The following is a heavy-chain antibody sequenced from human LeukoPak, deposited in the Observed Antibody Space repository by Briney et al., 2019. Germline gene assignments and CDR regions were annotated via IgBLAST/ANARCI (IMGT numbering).Heavy chain of an antibody. J-gene: IGHJ4*02. CDR1: GGSFSGYY. V-gene: IGHV4-34*01. Sequence: SETLSLTCAVYGGSFSGYYWSWIRQPPGKGLEWIGEINHSGSTNYNPSLKSRVTISVDTSKNQFSPKLSSVTAADTAVYYCARAGYCSSTSCYRDYWGQGTLVTVSS. D-gene: IGHD2-2*02. CDR3: ARAGYCSSTSCYRDY. CDR2: INHSGST.